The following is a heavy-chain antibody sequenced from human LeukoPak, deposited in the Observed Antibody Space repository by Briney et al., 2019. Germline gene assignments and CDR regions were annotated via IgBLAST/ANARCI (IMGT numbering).Heavy chain of an antibody. D-gene: IGHD4-17*01. CDR2: IYYSGST. CDR3: ARHERYGDHYFDY. Sequence: PSETLSLTCTVSGGSISSSSYYRGWIRQPPGTGLEWIGSIYYSGSTYYNPSLKSRVTISVDTSKNQFSLKLSSVTAADTAVYYCARHERYGDHYFDYWGQGTLVTVSS. CDR1: GGSISSSSYY. V-gene: IGHV4-39*01. J-gene: IGHJ4*02.